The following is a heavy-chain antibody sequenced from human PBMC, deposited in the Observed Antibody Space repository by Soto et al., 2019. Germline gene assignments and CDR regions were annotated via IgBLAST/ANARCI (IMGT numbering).Heavy chain of an antibody. CDR2: INPSGGST. J-gene: IGHJ6*02. CDR1: GYTFTSYY. Sequence: GASVKVSCKASGYTFTSYYMNWVRQAPGQGLEWMGIINPSGGSTSYAQKFQGRVTMTRDTSTSTFYMELSSLKSEDTAVFYCARDLAGLTTVLYFYGMDVWGQGTTVTVSS. V-gene: IGHV1-46*01. D-gene: IGHD4-4*01. CDR3: ARDLAGLTTVLYFYGMDV.